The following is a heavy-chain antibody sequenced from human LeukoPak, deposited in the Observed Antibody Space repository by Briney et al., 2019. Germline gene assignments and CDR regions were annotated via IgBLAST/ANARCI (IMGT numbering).Heavy chain of an antibody. CDR2: ISSSSNYI. V-gene: IGHV3-21*01. Sequence: PGGSLRLSCAASGFTFSSYNMNWVRQAPGKGLEWVSSISSSSNYIYYADSVKGRFTISRDNSKNTLYLQMNSLRAEDTAMYYCAKDVGLWFGEPIYGMDVWGQGITVTVSS. CDR1: GFTFSSYN. J-gene: IGHJ6*02. D-gene: IGHD3-10*01. CDR3: AKDVGLWFGEPIYGMDV.